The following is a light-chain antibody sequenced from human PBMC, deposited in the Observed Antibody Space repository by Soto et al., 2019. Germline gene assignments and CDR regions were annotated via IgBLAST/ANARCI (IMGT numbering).Light chain of an antibody. CDR2: GAS. Sequence: DVQMTQSPSSVSASVGDRVTVTCRARQGIGSWLAWYQQKPGNAPKLLISGASSLQSGVPSRFSGSGSGTEFTLTIRSLQPEDFATYYCQQADSFPPTFGGGTNVEIK. CDR3: QQADSFPPT. J-gene: IGKJ4*01. CDR1: QGIGSW. V-gene: IGKV1-12*01.